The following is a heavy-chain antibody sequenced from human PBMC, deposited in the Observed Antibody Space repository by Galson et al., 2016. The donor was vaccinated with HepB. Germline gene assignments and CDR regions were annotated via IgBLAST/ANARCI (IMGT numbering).Heavy chain of an antibody. D-gene: IGHD1-1*01. CDR2: VTGYGVNT. Sequence: SLRLSCAASGFTFSNYDINWVRQAPGKGLEWVAVVTGYGVNTYYADSVKGRFTISRDNSENTVNLQMNSLRAEDTAIYYCAKRSGDRFSTVHWNLNVWGRGTLVSVSS. CDR1: GFTFSNYD. V-gene: IGHV3-23*01. J-gene: IGHJ2*01. CDR3: AKRSGDRFSTVHWNLNV.